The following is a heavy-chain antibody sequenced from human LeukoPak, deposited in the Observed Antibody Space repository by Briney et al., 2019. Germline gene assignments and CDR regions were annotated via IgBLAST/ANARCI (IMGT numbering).Heavy chain of an antibody. CDR2: IYKSGST. CDR3: ARSFLDYMDV. D-gene: IGHD2/OR15-2a*01. V-gene: IGHV4-4*07. J-gene: IGHJ6*03. CDR1: GESINPYY. Sequence: SETLSHTCTVSGESINPYYWNWIRQPAGKGLEWIGHIYKSGSTNYNPSLKSRVTMSLDTSKNQFSLKLRSVTAVNAPVYFCARSFLDYMDVWGKGTTVTVSS.